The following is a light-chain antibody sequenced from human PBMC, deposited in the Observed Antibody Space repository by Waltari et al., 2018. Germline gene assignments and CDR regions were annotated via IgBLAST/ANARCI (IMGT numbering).Light chain of an antibody. CDR3: HSRKGRDNQVV. J-gene: IGLJ3*02. V-gene: IGLV3-19*01. CDR1: SLRTSY. CDR2: GKE. Sequence: SSELTQGPDVSVALGQTVKITCQGDSLRTSYASWYQVKPGQAPLLVLFGKEKRPSGIPDRISGYSSGTTSALTITGAQAEDEADYYCHSRKGRDNQVVFGGGTNLTVL.